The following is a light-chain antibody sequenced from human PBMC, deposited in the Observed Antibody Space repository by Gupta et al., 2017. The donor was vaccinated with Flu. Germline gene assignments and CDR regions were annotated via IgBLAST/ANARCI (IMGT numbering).Light chain of an antibody. CDR3: QPYNNWPRT. J-gene: IGKJ2*01. CDR1: QSVSSN. CDR2: GAS. V-gene: IGKV3-15*01. Sequence: PATLSVSPGERATLACRASQSVSSNLAWYQQKPGQAPRLLLYGASARATGITARFSGSGSGTEFTLTISSPQSEDFAVYYCQPYNNWPRTFGQWTKLEIK.